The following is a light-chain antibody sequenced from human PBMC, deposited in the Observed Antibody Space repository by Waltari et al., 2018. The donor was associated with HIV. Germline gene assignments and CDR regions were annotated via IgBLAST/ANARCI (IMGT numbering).Light chain of an antibody. Sequence: QSALTQPASVSGSPGQSLTISCTGTGSDVGGYNYVSWYQHHPGKAPKLMIYEVSNRPSGVSNRFSGAKSGNTASLTISGLQAEDEADYYCSSYTSSSTYVFGTGTKVTVL. V-gene: IGLV2-14*01. CDR3: SSYTSSSTYV. CDR1: GSDVGGYNY. J-gene: IGLJ1*01. CDR2: EVS.